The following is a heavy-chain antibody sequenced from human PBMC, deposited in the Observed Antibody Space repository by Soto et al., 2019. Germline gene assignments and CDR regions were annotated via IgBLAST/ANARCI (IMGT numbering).Heavy chain of an antibody. CDR1: GYSFTNYW. D-gene: IGHD3-10*01. Sequence: GESLKTPCKGSGYSFTNYWIGWVRQMPGKGLEWMGIIYPGDSDTRYSPSFQGQVTISADKSISTAYLQWSSLKASDTAMYYCARGPGGYYYGMDVWGQGTTVTVSS. CDR2: IYPGDSDT. J-gene: IGHJ6*02. CDR3: ARGPGGYYYGMDV. V-gene: IGHV5-51*01.